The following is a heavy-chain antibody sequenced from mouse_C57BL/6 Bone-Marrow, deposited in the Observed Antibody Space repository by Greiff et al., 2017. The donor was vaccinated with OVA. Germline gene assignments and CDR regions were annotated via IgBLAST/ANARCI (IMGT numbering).Heavy chain of an antibody. J-gene: IGHJ1*03. V-gene: IGHV10-1*01. Sequence: EVMLVESGGGLVQPKGSLKLSCAASGFSFNTYAMNWVRQAPGKGLEWVARIRSKSNNYATYYADSVKDRFTISRDDSESMLYLQMNNLKTEDTAMYYCVRHPNYYGSSYGDWYFDVWGTGTTVTVSS. D-gene: IGHD1-1*01. CDR1: GFSFNTYA. CDR3: VRHPNYYGSSYGDWYFDV. CDR2: IRSKSNNYAT.